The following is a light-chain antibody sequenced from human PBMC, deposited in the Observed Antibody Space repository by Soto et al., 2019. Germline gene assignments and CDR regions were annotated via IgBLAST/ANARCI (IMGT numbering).Light chain of an antibody. CDR2: DDK. J-gene: IGLJ2*01. CDR1: RTNIGSNL. Sequence: QSVLTQPPSVSAAPGQNVTISCSGSRTNIGSNLVSWYQQLPGTAPRLLIYDDKTRPSGISDRFSGSKSGTSATLGIAGLHTGDQADYYGRTWYSSLTSAVYGGGPKVTVL. CDR3: RTWYSSLTSAV. V-gene: IGLV1-51*01.